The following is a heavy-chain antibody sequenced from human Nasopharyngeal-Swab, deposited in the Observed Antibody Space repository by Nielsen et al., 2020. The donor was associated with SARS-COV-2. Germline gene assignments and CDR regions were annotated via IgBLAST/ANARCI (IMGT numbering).Heavy chain of an antibody. Sequence: WVRQAPGQGLEGMGGIIPIFGTANYAQKFQGRVTITADESTSTAYMELSSLRSEGTAVYYCARVGGVGWGQGTLVTVSS. CDR2: IIPIFGTA. V-gene: IGHV1-69*01. J-gene: IGHJ4*02. D-gene: IGHD3-16*01. CDR3: ARVGGVG.